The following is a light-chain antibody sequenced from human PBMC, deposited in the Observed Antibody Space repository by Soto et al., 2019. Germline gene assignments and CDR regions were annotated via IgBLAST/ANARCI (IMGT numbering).Light chain of an antibody. CDR3: QSYDSSQSGVV. CDR2: GNS. Sequence: QSVLTQPPSVSGAPGQRVTISCTGSSSNIGAGYDVHWYQQLPGTAPKLLIYGNSNRPSGVPDRFSGSKSGTSASLAITGLQAEDEVDYYCQSYDSSQSGVVFGGGTNLTVL. J-gene: IGLJ2*01. CDR1: SSNIGAGYD. V-gene: IGLV1-40*01.